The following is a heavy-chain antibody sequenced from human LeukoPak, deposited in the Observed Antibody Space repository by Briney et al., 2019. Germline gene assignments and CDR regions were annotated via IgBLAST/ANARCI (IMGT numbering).Heavy chain of an antibody. J-gene: IGHJ3*02. CDR3: ARDSYDGAFDI. D-gene: IGHD3-22*01. CDR1: GVSISNYY. CDR2: IYYSGST. V-gene: IGHV4-59*01. Sequence: PSETLSLTCTVSGVSISNYYWSWIRQPPGKGLEWIEYIYYSGSTNYNPSLKSRVTISVDTSKNQFSLKLSSVTAADTAVYYCARDSYDGAFDIWGQGTMVTVSS.